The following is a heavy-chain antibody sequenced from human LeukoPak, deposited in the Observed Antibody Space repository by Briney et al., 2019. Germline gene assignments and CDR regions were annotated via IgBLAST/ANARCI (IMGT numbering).Heavy chain of an antibody. V-gene: IGHV3-30*02. CDR1: GFTFSNYG. CDR2: IRYDGSNK. Sequence: GGSLRLSCAASGFTFSNYGMHWVRQAPGKGLEWVAFIRYDGSNKYYADSVKGRFTISRDNSKNTLYLQMNSLRAEDTAVYYCAKDSTGLWAAFDIWGQGTMVTVSS. D-gene: IGHD4/OR15-4a*01. CDR3: AKDSTGLWAAFDI. J-gene: IGHJ3*02.